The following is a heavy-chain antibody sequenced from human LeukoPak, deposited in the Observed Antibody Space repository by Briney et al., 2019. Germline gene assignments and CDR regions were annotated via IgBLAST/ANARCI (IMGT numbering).Heavy chain of an antibody. CDR1: GFTFSNYD. CDR3: ARELKFNDGFDALDI. J-gene: IGHJ3*02. V-gene: IGHV3-13*01. Sequence: PGGSLRLSCAASGFTFSNYDMHWVRQITGKGLDCVSSIGTAGATYYPGSVKGRFTVSRENAENSLYLQMNSLGVGDTAVYYCARELKFNDGFDALDIWGQGTMVTVSS. CDR2: IGTAGAT. D-gene: IGHD1-1*01.